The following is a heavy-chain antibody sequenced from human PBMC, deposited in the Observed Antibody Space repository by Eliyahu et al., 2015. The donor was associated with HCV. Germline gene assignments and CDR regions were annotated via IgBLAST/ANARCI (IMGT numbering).Heavy chain of an antibody. CDR2: INHSGST. CDR3: ARVRFLEWPQYYYYGMDV. V-gene: IGHV4-34*01. D-gene: IGHD3-3*01. Sequence: QVQLQQWGAGLLKPSETLSLTCAVYGWSFSGYYWSWIRQPPGKGLEWIGGINHSGSTNYNPSLKSRVTISVDTSKNQFSLKLSSVTAADTAVYYCARVRFLEWPQYYYYGMDVWGQGTTVTVSS. CDR1: GWSFSGYY. J-gene: IGHJ6*02.